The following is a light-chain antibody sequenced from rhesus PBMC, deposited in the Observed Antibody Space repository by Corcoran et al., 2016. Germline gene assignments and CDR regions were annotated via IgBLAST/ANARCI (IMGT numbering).Light chain of an antibody. CDR1: QGISTY. CDR2: AAS. V-gene: IGKV1-43*02. J-gene: IGKJ4*01. Sequence: DIQMTQSPSSLSASVGDRVTITCRASQGISTYINWYQQKPGKAPKRLIYAASSLESGVPSRFSGRGSGTDFTLTISSLKPEDFATYFCLQYNSDPPPFGGGTKVEIK. CDR3: LQYNSDPPP.